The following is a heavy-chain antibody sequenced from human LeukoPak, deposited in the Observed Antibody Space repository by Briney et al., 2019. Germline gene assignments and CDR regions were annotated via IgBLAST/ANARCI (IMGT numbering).Heavy chain of an antibody. V-gene: IGHV4-59*12. J-gene: IGHJ6*03. CDR2: IYYSGST. D-gene: IGHD5-18*01. CDR3: ARGGYSYGSHTLTYYYYYYMDV. Sequence: SETLSLTCTLSGGSISTYYWSWVRQPPGKGLEWMGYIYYSGSTNYNPSLKSRVTISVDTSKNQFSLKLSSVTAADTAVYYCARGGYSYGSHTLTYYYYYYMDVWGKGTTVTVSS. CDR1: GGSISTYY.